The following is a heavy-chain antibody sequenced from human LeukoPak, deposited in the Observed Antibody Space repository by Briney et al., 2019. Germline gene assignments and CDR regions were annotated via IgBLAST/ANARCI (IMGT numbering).Heavy chain of an antibody. CDR3: ARFSRSSNLDY. V-gene: IGHV1-2*02. D-gene: IGHD1-26*01. Sequence: GASVKVSCRASGYTFSGYFMHWVRQAPGQGLAWMGWIYPNSGGTKYAQKFQGRVTMTRDTSISTIYMELSSLRSDDTAVYYCARFSRSSNLDYWGQGTLVTVPS. J-gene: IGHJ4*02. CDR2: IYPNSGGT. CDR1: GYTFSGYF.